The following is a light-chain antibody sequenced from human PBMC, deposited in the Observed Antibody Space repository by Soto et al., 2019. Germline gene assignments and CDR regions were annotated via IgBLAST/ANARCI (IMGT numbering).Light chain of an antibody. J-gene: IGKJ1*01. V-gene: IGKV3-20*01. CDR3: QQHGTSPPSWT. CDR1: QSVTSNY. CDR2: GAS. Sequence: ETVLTQSPGTLSLSPGERATLFCRASQSVTSNYLAWYQQKPGQAPRLLIYGASSRATGIPDRFSGSGSGTDFTLTISRLEPEYFAVYDCQQHGTSPPSWTFGQGTKVEIK.